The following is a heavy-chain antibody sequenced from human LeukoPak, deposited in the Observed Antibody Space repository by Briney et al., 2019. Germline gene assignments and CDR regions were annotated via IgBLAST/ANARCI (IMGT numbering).Heavy chain of an antibody. CDR1: GYTFTGYY. CDR2: LNPNSGDT. V-gene: IGHV1-2*02. J-gene: IGHJ4*02. Sequence: ASVKGSCKASGYTFTGYYMHWVRQAPGQGLEWMGWLNPNSGDTNYAQKFQGRVSMTRDTSISTAYMDLTDLRSDDTAVYYCARGRNIEMTTMSGGSDYWGQGTLVTVSS. CDR3: ARGRNIEMTTMSGGSDY. D-gene: IGHD5-24*01.